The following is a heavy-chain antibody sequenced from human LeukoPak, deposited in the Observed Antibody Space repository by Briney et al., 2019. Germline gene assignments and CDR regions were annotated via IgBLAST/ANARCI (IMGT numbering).Heavy chain of an antibody. CDR1: GFTFSNYA. Sequence: PGRSLRLSCSASGFTFSNYAMQWVRQAPGKGLEWVSAISGSGGSTYYADSVKGRFTISRDNSKNTLYLQMNSLRAEDTAVYYCAKDPIVVVPAAIGFDPWGQGTLVTVSS. CDR2: ISGSGGST. V-gene: IGHV3-23*01. D-gene: IGHD2-2*01. CDR3: AKDPIVVVPAAIGFDP. J-gene: IGHJ5*02.